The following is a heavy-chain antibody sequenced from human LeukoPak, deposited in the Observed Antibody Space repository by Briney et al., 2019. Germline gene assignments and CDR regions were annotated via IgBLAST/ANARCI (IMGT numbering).Heavy chain of an antibody. CDR1: GYSFTGYY. V-gene: IGHV1-2*02. D-gene: IGHD3-10*01. CDR2: INPDSGGT. Sequence: ASVKVSCKASGYSFTGYYVHWVRQAPGQGLEWMGWINPDSGGTNFAQNFQGRVTVTRDTSSSTAYMEVRRLTSDDTAVYYCARDAISRGIIDYWGQGTLVTVSS. J-gene: IGHJ4*02. CDR3: ARDAISRGIIDY.